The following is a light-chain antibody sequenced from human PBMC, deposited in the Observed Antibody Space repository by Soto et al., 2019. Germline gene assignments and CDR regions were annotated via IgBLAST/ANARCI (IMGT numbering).Light chain of an antibody. J-gene: IGKJ1*01. CDR1: QSVNNF. CDR2: GAS. CDR3: QQSLNPKT. V-gene: IGKV3D-15*01. Sequence: EIVMTQSPATLSVSPGEGVTLSCRASQSVNNFFAWYQQKPGQAPRLLIYGASTRATGIPDRFSGSGSGTDFTLTIDRLEPEDFAVYYCQQSLNPKTFGQGTKVDIK.